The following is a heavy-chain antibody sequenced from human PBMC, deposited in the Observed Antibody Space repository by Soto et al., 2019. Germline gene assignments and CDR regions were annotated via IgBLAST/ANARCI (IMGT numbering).Heavy chain of an antibody. CDR3: ASVDTAMVFSG. CDR1: GGSISSYY. V-gene: IGHV4-59*01. CDR2: IYYSGST. J-gene: IGHJ4*02. Sequence: SETLSLTXTVSGGSISSYYWSWIRQPPGKGLEWIGYIYYSGSTNYNPSLKSRVTISVDTSKNQFSLKLSSVTAADTAVYYCASVDTAMVFSGWGQGTLVTVSS. D-gene: IGHD5-18*01.